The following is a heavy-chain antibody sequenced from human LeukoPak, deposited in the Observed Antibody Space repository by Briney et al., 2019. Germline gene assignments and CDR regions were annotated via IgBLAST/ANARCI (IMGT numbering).Heavy chain of an antibody. V-gene: IGHV3-23*01. Sequence: PGGSLRLSCAASGFTFSSYAMSWVRQAPGKGLEWVSTVSGTGDKSYYADSVKGRFTISRDNSKNTLYLQMNSLRAEDTAVYYCAKGADTADYWGQGTLVTVSS. D-gene: IGHD5-18*01. CDR1: GFTFSSYA. CDR3: AKGADTADY. CDR2: VSGTGDKS. J-gene: IGHJ4*02.